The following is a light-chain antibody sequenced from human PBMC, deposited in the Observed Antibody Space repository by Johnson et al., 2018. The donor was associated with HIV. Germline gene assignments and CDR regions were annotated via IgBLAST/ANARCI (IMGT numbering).Light chain of an antibody. Sequence: QSVLTQPPSVSAAPGQKVTISCSGSSSNIGNNYVSWYQQLPGTAPRIVTYDNNKRPSGIPDRFSGSKYGTSSTLAITGLQTGDEADYYCGTWDSSLSAYVFGTGTKVTVL. CDR2: DNN. V-gene: IGLV1-51*01. J-gene: IGLJ1*01. CDR3: GTWDSSLSAYV. CDR1: SSNIGNNY.